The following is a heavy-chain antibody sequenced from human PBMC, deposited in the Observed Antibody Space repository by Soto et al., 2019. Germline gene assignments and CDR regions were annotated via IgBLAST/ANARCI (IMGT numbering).Heavy chain of an antibody. CDR1: EFTFSDYY. CDR3: ARAPSGSYCDY. CDR2: ISSSGNAI. V-gene: IGHV3-11*01. D-gene: IGHD1-26*01. Sequence: QVQLVESGGGLVKPGGSLRLSCAAFEFTFSDYYMSWIRQAPGKGLEWVSYISSSGNAIYYADSVKGRFTLYRDNAKNSLYLQMNSLRAEDTAVYYCARAPSGSYCDYWGLGALVTVSS. J-gene: IGHJ4*02.